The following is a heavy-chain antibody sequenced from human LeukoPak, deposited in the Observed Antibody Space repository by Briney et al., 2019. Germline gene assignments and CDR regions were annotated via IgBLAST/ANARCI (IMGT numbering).Heavy chain of an antibody. CDR1: GFIFSDYY. D-gene: IGHD6-19*01. CDR2: ISKSGDSI. Sequence: PGGSLRLSCAASGFIFSDYYMSWFRQAPGKGLEWVSYISKSGDSIYYADSVKGRFTISRDNAKNSLYLQMNSLRGEDTAVYYCAGGGYSSGWYSSPDYRGQGTLVTVSS. J-gene: IGHJ4*02. CDR3: AGGGYSSGWYSSPDY. V-gene: IGHV3-11*01.